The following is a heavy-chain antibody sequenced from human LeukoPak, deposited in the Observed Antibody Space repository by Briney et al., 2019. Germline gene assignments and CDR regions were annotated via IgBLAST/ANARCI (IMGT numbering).Heavy chain of an antibody. V-gene: IGHV5-51*01. D-gene: IGHD2-21*02. Sequence: GESLKISCKGSGYSFTSYWICWVRHMPGKGLECMGIIYPGDSDTRYSPSFQGQVTISADTSISTAYLQWSSLKASDTAMYYCARLPYCGGDCYPNWFDPWGQGNLVTVSS. J-gene: IGHJ5*02. CDR2: IYPGDSDT. CDR3: ARLPYCGGDCYPNWFDP. CDR1: GYSFTSYW.